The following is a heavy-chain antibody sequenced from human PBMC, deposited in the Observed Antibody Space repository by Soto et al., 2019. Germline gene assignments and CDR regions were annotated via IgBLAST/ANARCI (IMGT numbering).Heavy chain of an antibody. CDR1: GFTFSSYS. V-gene: IGHV3-21*01. CDR2: ISSSSSYI. CDR3: ARIPQKYYYDSSGIGY. J-gene: IGHJ4*02. Sequence: GGSLRLSCAASGFTFSSYSMNWVRQAPGTGLEWVSSISSSSSYIYYADSVKGRFTISRDNAKNSLYLQMNSLRAEDTAVYYCARIPQKYYYDSSGIGYWGQGTLVTVSS. D-gene: IGHD3-22*01.